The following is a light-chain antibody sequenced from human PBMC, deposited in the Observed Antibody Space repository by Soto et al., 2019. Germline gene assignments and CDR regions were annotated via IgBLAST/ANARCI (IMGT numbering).Light chain of an antibody. CDR3: QQYSSYSPDT. CDR1: QDVNKW. Sequence: DIQMTQSPSTLSASAGDRVTITCRASQDVNKWLAWYQQKPGKAPKLLIYDASTLESGVPSRFSGSGAGTEFTLTISSLQPDDFATYYCQQYSSYSPDTFGQWTTL. CDR2: DAS. V-gene: IGKV1-5*01. J-gene: IGKJ2*01.